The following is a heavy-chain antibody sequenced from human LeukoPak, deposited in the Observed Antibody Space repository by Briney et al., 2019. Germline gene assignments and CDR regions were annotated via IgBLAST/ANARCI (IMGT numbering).Heavy chain of an antibody. CDR3: ATTGEYQLRPFDY. D-gene: IGHD2-2*01. Sequence: GGSLRLSCAASGFTFSSYWMHWVRQAPGKGLVWVSRINSDGSSTSYADSVKGRFTISRDNAKNTLYLQMNSLRAEDTAVYYCATTGEYQLRPFDYWGQETLVTVSS. V-gene: IGHV3-74*01. J-gene: IGHJ4*02. CDR1: GFTFSSYW. CDR2: INSDGSST.